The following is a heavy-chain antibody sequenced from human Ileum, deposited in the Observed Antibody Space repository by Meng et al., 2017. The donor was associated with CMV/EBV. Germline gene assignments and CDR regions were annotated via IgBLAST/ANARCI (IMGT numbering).Heavy chain of an antibody. D-gene: IGHD1-26*01. CDR1: GGSISSYY. CDR2: IYYSGST. J-gene: IGHJ5*02. V-gene: IGHV4-59*01. CDR3: AREGVVGAPSWFDP. Sequence: SETLSLTCTVSGGSISSYYWSWIRQPPGKGPEWIGYIYYSGSTNYNPSLKSRVTISVDTSKNQFSLKLSSVTAADTAVYYCAREGVVGAPSWFDPWGQGTLVTVSS.